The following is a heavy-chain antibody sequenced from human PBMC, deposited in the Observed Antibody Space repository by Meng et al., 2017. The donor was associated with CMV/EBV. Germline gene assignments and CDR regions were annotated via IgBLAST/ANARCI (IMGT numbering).Heavy chain of an antibody. V-gene: IGHV3-21*01. CDR2: ISSSSSYI. D-gene: IGHD3-3*01. Sequence: GESLKISCAASGFTFSSYSMNWVRQAPGKGLEWVSSISSSSSYIYYADSVKGRFTISRDNAKNSLYLQMNSLRAEDTAVYYCARPNLFGVVDYWGQGTLVTVLL. CDR3: ARPNLFGVVDY. J-gene: IGHJ4*02. CDR1: GFTFSSYS.